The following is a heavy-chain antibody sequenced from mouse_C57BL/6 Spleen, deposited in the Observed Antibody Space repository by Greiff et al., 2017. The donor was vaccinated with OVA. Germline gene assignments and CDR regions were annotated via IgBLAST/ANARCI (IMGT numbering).Heavy chain of an antibody. CDR3: ASSNPPYAMDY. J-gene: IGHJ4*01. CDR1: GYTFTSYW. V-gene: IGHV1-61*01. CDR2: IYPSDSET. Sequence: QVQLKQPGAELVRPGSSVKLSCKASGYTFTSYWMDWVKQRPGQGLEWIGNIYPSDSETHYNQKFKDKATLTVDKSSSTAYMQLSSLTSEDSAVYYCASSNPPYAMDYWGQGTSVTVSS.